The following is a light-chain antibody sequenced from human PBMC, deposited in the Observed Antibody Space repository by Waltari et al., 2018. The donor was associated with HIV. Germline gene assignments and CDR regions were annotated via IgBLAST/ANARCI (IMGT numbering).Light chain of an antibody. CDR3: VLYMGSGLWV. V-gene: IGLV8-61*01. Sequence: TVVTQEPSFSVSPGGTVTLTCGLSSGSVSTSYYPSWYQQTPGQAPRTLIHSTNTRSSGVPDRFSGSIVGNKAALTITGAQADDESDYYCVLYMGSGLWVFGGGTKLTVL. J-gene: IGLJ3*02. CDR2: STN. CDR1: SGSVSTSYY.